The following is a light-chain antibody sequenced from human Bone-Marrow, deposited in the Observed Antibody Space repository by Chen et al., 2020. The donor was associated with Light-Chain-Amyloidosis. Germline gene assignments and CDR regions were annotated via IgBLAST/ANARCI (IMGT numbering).Light chain of an antibody. V-gene: IGLV2-14*01. CDR2: EVT. J-gene: IGLJ1*01. CDR1: SSDVGGDNH. CDR3: SSYTITNTLV. Sequence: QSPLTQPAPVSGSPGQSSTIPCTGTSSDVGGDNHVSWYQQHPDKAPKLMIYEVTNRPSWVPDRFSGSKSDNTASLTISGLQTEDEADYFCSSYTITNTLVFGSGTRVTVL.